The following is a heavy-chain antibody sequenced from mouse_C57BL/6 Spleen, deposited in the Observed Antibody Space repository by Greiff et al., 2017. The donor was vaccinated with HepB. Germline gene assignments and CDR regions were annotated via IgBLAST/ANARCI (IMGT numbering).Heavy chain of an antibody. J-gene: IGHJ1*03. CDR1: GYSITSGYY. V-gene: IGHV3-6*01. Sequence: ESGPGLVKPSQSLSLTCSVTGYSITSGYYWNWIRQFPGNKLEWMGYISYDGSNNYNPSLKNRISITRDTSKNQFFLKLNSVTTEDTATYYCAREGRADWYFDVWGTGTTVTVSS. CDR3: AREGRADWYFDV. CDR2: ISYDGSN.